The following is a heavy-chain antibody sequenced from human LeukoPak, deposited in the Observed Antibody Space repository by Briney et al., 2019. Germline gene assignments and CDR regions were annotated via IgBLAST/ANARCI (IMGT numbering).Heavy chain of an antibody. CDR3: ARDWDSSGWYVLPEFGY. Sequence: ASVKVSCKASGYTFTSYYMHWVRQAPGQGLEWMGIINPSGGSTSYTQKFQGRVTMTRDTSISTAYMELSRLRSDDTAVYYCARDWDSSGWYVLPEFGYWGQGTLVTVSS. CDR1: GYTFTSYY. V-gene: IGHV1-46*01. J-gene: IGHJ4*02. CDR2: INPSGGST. D-gene: IGHD6-19*01.